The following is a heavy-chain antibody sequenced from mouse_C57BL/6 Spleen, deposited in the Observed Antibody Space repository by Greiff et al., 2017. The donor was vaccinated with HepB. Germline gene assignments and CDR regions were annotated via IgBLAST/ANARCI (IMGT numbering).Heavy chain of an antibody. CDR1: GYAFSSYW. D-gene: IGHD1-1*01. J-gene: IGHJ1*03. CDR2: IYPGDGDT. Sequence: VQLQQSGAELVKPGASVKISCKASGYAFSSYWMYWVKQRPGKGLEWIGQIYPGDGDTNYNGKFKGKATLTADKSSSTAYMQLSSLTSEDSAVYFCARYYGSSQGWYFDVWGTGTTVTVSS. CDR3: ARYYGSSQGWYFDV. V-gene: IGHV1-80*01.